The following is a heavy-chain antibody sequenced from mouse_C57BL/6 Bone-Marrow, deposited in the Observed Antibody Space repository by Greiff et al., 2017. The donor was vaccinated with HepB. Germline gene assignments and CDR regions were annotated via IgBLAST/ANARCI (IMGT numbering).Heavy chain of an antibody. V-gene: IGHV1-18*01. J-gene: IGHJ1*03. CDR2: INPNNGGT. CDR3: ASPYYGSSYYWYFDV. D-gene: IGHD1-1*01. CDR1: GYTFTDYN. Sequence: EVQLQQSGPELVKPGASVKIPCKASGYTFTDYNMDWVKQSHGKSLEWIGDINPNNGGTIYNQKFKGKATLTVDKSSSTAYMQLSSLTSEDSAVYYWASPYYGSSYYWYFDVWGTGTTVTVSS.